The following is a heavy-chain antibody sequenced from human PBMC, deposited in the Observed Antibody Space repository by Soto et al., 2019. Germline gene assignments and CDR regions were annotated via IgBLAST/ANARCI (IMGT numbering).Heavy chain of an antibody. V-gene: IGHV1-69*02. CDR1: GGTFSSYT. D-gene: IGHD3-22*01. CDR2: IIPILGIA. CDR3: AGAPDSSGYYYLDY. J-gene: IGHJ4*02. Sequence: SVKVSCKASGGTFSSYTISWVRQAPGQGLEWMGRIIPILGIANYAQKFQGRVTITADKSTSTAYMELSSLRSEDTAVYHCAGAPDSSGYYYLDYWGQGTLVTVSS.